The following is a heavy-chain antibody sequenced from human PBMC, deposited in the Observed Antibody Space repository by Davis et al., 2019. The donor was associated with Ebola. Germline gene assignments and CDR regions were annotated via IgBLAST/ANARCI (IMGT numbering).Heavy chain of an antibody. CDR2: IYHSGST. J-gene: IGHJ6*02. Sequence: MPGGSLRLSCTVSGGSISSSNWWSWVRQPPGKGLEWIGEIYHSGSTNYNPSLKSRVTISVDKSKNQFSLKLSSVTAADTAVYYCARGRYCTGGVCYYYYYYGMDVWGQGTTVTVSS. CDR3: ARGRYCTGGVCYYYYYYGMDV. CDR1: GGSISSSNW. V-gene: IGHV4-4*02. D-gene: IGHD2-8*02.